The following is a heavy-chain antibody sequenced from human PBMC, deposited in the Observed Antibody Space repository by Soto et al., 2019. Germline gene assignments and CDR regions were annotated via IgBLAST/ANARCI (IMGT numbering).Heavy chain of an antibody. CDR1: GGSISSGDYY. CDR2: IYYSGST. J-gene: IGHJ6*02. Sequence: PSETLSLTCTVSGGSISSGDYYWSWIRQPPGKGLEWIGYIYYSGSTYYNPSLKSRVTISVDTSKNQFSLKLSSVTAADTAVYYCARYNWNGAYGMDVWGQGTTVTVSS. V-gene: IGHV4-30-4*01. D-gene: IGHD1-20*01. CDR3: ARYNWNGAYGMDV.